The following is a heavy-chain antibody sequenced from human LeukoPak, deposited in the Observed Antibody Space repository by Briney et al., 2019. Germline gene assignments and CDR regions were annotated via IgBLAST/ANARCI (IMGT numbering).Heavy chain of an antibody. CDR1: GGSISIGGYS. J-gene: IGHJ3*02. D-gene: IGHD6-13*01. CDR2: IYHSGST. V-gene: IGHV4-30-2*01. CDR3: ARGPSVLGYRGGAFDI. Sequence: PSETLSLTCAVSGGSISIGGYSWSWIRQPPGKGLEWIGYIYHSGSTYYNPSLKSRVTISVDRSKNQFSLKLSSVTAADTAVYYCARGPSVLGYRGGAFDIWGQGTMVTVSS.